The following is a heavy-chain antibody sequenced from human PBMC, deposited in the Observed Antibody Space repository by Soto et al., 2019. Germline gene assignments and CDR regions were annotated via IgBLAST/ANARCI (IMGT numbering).Heavy chain of an antibody. CDR3: ARGAPYCGGDCYSV. CDR2: IYYSGST. D-gene: IGHD2-21*02. CDR1: GGSISSGNYY. V-gene: IGHV4-31*03. Sequence: QVQLQESGPGLVKPSQTLSLTCTVSGGSISSGNYYWSWIRQHPGKGLEWIGHIYYSGSTYYNPSPESRVTXXVXTXXNHFSLKLSSVTAADTAVYYCARGAPYCGGDCYSVWGQGTLVTVSS. J-gene: IGHJ4*02.